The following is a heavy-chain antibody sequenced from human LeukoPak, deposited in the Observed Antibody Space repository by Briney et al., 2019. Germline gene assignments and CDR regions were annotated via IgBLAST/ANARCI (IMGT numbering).Heavy chain of an antibody. D-gene: IGHD3-10*01. J-gene: IGHJ4*02. CDR1: GYTFTGYY. CDR2: INPNSGGT. Sequence: ASVKVSCKASGYTFTGYYMHWVRQAPGQGLEWMGWINPNSGGTNYAQKFQGRVTMTRDTSISTAYMELSRLRSDDTAVYYCARDPSMARGENTPYFDYWGQGTLVTVSS. V-gene: IGHV1-2*02. CDR3: ARDPSMARGENTPYFDY.